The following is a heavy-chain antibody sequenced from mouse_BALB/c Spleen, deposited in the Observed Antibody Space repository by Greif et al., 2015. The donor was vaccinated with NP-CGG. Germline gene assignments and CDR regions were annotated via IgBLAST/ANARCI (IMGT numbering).Heavy chain of an antibody. CDR2: IYPDSGSA. D-gene: IGHD2-14*01. CDR3: TRAYYRYALDS. J-gene: IGHJ4*01. Sequence: LQQSGSELVRPGASVKLSCKASGYTFTTSWMHWVKQRPGQGLEWIGTIYPDSGSAYYDEKFKSKATLTVDTSSSTAYMQLSSLTSEDSAVYYCTRAYYRYALDSWGQGTSVTVSS. CDR1: GYTFTTSW. V-gene: IGHV1S22*01.